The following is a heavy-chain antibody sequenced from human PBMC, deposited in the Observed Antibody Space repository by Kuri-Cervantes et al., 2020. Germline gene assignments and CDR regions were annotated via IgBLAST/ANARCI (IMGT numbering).Heavy chain of an antibody. V-gene: IGHV1-18*01. CDR3: AGVWSYYYDSSGYLWFDP. CDR1: GYTFTSYG. Sequence: GGSLRLSCKASGYTFTSYGISWVRQAPGQGLEWMGWISAYNGNTNYAQKLQGRVTMTTDTSTSTAYMELRSLRSDDTAVYYCAGVWSYYYDSSGYLWFDPWGQGTLVTVSS. D-gene: IGHD3-22*01. CDR2: ISAYNGNT. J-gene: IGHJ5*02.